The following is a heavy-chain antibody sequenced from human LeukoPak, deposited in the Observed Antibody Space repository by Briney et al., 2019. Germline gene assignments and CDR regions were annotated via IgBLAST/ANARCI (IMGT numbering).Heavy chain of an antibody. Sequence: GGSLRLSCSASGFTFDDYAMHWVRLAPGKGLEWVSGISWNSGSIGYADSVKGRFTISRDNAKNSLYLQMNSLRAEDTALYYCAKELMVTTSPATYYYYGMDVWGQGTTVTVSS. CDR3: AKELMVTTSPATYYYYGMDV. CDR1: GFTFDDYA. D-gene: IGHD2-8*01. J-gene: IGHJ6*02. V-gene: IGHV3-9*01. CDR2: ISWNSGSI.